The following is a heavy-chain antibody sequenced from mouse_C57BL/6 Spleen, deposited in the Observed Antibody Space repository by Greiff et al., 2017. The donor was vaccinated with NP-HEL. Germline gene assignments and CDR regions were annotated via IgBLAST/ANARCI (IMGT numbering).Heavy chain of an antibody. Sequence: EVQVVESEGGLVQPGSSMKLSCTASGFTFSDYYMAWVRQVPEKGLEWVANINYDGSSTYYLDSLKSRFIISRDNAKNILYLQMSSLKSEDTATYYCARGGITGYYFDYWGQGTTLTVSS. J-gene: IGHJ2*01. CDR2: INYDGSST. D-gene: IGHD4-1*01. V-gene: IGHV5-16*01. CDR1: GFTFSDYY. CDR3: ARGGITGYYFDY.